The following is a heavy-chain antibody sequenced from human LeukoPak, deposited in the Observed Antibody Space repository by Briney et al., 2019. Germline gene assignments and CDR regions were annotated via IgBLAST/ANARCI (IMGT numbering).Heavy chain of an antibody. D-gene: IGHD3-22*01. CDR3: ARMGRDYYDSSAYYD. J-gene: IGHJ4*02. CDR2: INDSGST. V-gene: IGHV4-34*01. CDR1: GGSFSGYY. Sequence: PSETLSLTCGVYGGSFSGYYWSWIRQPPGKGLEWIGEINDSGSTNYNPSLKSRVTISVDTSKNQFSLKLNSVTAADTAVYYCARMGRDYYDSSAYYDWGQGTLVSVSS.